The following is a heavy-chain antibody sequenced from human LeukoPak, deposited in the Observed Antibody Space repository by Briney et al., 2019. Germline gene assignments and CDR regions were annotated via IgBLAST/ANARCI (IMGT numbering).Heavy chain of an antibody. CDR2: ISTSGST. D-gene: IGHD4-17*01. CDR3: ARVGTKPWNYGEEDIWFDP. J-gene: IGHJ5*02. V-gene: IGHV4-61*02. Sequence: SQTLSLTCTVSGGSISSGSYYWSWIRQTAGKGLEWIGRISTSGSTDYNPSLKSRVAISVDTSKNQFSLKLSSVTAADTAVYYCARVGTKPWNYGEEDIWFDPWGQGTLVTVSS. CDR1: GGSISSGSYY.